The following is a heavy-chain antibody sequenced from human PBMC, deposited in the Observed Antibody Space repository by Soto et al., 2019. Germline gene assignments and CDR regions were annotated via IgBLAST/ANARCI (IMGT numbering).Heavy chain of an antibody. J-gene: IGHJ5*02. D-gene: IGHD3-3*01. V-gene: IGHV4-4*07. CDR2: IYSSGIT. CDR3: ARGQRFSDWFDP. Sequence: QVQLQESGPGLVKPSETLSLTCTVFGRSVNGYYWTWIRQPAGKGLEWIGRIYSSGITKYNPSLKSRVTMSLDASRNQFSLNLTSVTAADTAVYYCARGQRFSDWFDPWGQGTLVTVSS. CDR1: GRSVNGYY.